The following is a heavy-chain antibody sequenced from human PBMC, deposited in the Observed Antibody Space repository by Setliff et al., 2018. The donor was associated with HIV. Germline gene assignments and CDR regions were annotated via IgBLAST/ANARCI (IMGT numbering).Heavy chain of an antibody. CDR3: ARGRGSSAWFDP. CDR1: GYTFTSHD. V-gene: IGHV1-8*02. CDR2: MNPKSGNT. Sequence: GASVKVSCKTSGYTFTSHDIDWVRQAPGQGLEWMGWMNPKSGNTGYARKFQGRVTMTRDTSIDTAYMELTSLTSEGTAVYYCARGRGSSAWFDPWGQGTLVTVSS. D-gene: IGHD3-10*01. J-gene: IGHJ5*02.